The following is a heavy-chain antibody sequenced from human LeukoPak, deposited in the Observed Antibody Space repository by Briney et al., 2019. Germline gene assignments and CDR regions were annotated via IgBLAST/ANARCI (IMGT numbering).Heavy chain of an antibody. D-gene: IGHD6-19*01. Sequence: PSGTLSLTCGVSGGSISNTNWWTWVRQPPGKGLGWIGTISYSGSTYYNPSLQSRVTISVDTSKNQFSLELSSVTAADTAVYYCARGSRRLADFHYWGQGTLVTVSS. CDR1: GGSISNTNW. J-gene: IGHJ4*02. CDR2: ISYSGST. CDR3: ARGSRRLADFHY. V-gene: IGHV4-4*02.